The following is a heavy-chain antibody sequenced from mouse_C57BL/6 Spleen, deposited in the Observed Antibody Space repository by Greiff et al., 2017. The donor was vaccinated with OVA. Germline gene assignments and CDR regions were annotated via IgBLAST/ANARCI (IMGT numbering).Heavy chain of an antibody. CDR2: IDPSDSET. CDR3: ARKGVGSGTPLDY. CDR1: GYTFTSYW. V-gene: IGHV1-52*01. D-gene: IGHD1-1*01. J-gene: IGHJ2*01. Sequence: QVQLQQPGAELVRPGSSVKLSCKASGYTFTSYWMHWVKQRPIQGLEWIGNIDPSDSETHYNQKFKDKATLTVDKSSSTAYMQLSSLTSEDSAVYYCARKGVGSGTPLDYWGQGTTLTVSS.